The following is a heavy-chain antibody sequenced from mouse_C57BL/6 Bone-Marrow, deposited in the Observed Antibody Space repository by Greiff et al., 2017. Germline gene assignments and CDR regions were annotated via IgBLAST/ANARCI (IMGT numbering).Heavy chain of an antibody. CDR1: GFTFSDYG. CDR3: ARCGTDWYFDV. J-gene: IGHJ1*03. V-gene: IGHV5-15*04. Sequence: EVMLVESGGGLVQPGGSLKLSCAASGFTFSDYGMAWVRQAPRKGPEWVAFISNLAYSIYYADTVTGRFTISRENAKNTLYLEMSSLRSEDTAMYYCARCGTDWYFDVWGTGTTVTVSS. D-gene: IGHD4-1*01. CDR2: ISNLAYSI.